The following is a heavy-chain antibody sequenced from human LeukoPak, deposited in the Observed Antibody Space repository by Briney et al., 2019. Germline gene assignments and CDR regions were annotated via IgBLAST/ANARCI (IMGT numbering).Heavy chain of an antibody. V-gene: IGHV1-69*05. CDR3: ARSPGGVDSSSSAWFDP. Sequence: SVKVSCKASGGTFSSYAISWVRQAPGQGLEWMGGIIPIFGTANYAQKFQGRVTITTDESTSTAYMELSSLRSEDTAVYYCARSPGGVDSSSSAWFDPWGQGTLVTVSS. CDR1: GGTFSSYA. CDR2: IIPIFGTA. J-gene: IGHJ5*02. D-gene: IGHD6-6*01.